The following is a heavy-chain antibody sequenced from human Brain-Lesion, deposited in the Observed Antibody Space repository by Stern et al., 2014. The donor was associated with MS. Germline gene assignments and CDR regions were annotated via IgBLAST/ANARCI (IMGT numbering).Heavy chain of an antibody. D-gene: IGHD5-12*01. V-gene: IGHV4-39*01. CDR3: ARHDGWLPHY. CDR2: IYYSGTT. J-gene: IGHJ4*02. CDR1: GGSISRSTYY. Sequence: MQLVESGPGLVKPSETLSLTCSVSGGSISRSTYYWGWIRQPPGKGLEWIGSIYYSGTTYHNPSLKSRVTKDTSTNHSSPRLTFVTAADTAVYYCARHDGWLPHYWSQGTLVTVSS.